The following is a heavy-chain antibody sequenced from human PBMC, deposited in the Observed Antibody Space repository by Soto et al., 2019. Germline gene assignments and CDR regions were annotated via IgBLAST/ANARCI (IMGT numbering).Heavy chain of an antibody. CDR1: GFTFSNYA. D-gene: IGHD3-22*01. Sequence: GALRLSCAASGFTFSNYAMSWVRQAPGKGLEWISAISGSGFNTYYARSVKGRFTIFRDNSKHTLSLQLSSLRADDTAVYYCAKESGLSTGNYDSSGYPIDYWGQGTLFTVSS. CDR2: ISGSGFNT. J-gene: IGHJ4*02. V-gene: IGHV3-23*01. CDR3: AKESGLSTGNYDSSGYPIDY.